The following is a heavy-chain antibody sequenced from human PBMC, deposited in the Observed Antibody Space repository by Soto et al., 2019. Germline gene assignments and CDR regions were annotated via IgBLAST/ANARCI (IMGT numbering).Heavy chain of an antibody. Sequence: LRXSCAASGFTFSSYSINWVRQAPGKGLEWVSSISSSSSYIYYADSVKGRFTISRDNAKNSLYLQMNSLRAEDTAVYYCARDAAVAGSKTKYYYYYGMDVWGQGDTVTVSS. CDR3: ARDAAVAGSKTKYYYYYGMDV. V-gene: IGHV3-21*01. D-gene: IGHD6-19*01. CDR2: ISSSSSYI. CDR1: GFTFSSYS. J-gene: IGHJ6*02.